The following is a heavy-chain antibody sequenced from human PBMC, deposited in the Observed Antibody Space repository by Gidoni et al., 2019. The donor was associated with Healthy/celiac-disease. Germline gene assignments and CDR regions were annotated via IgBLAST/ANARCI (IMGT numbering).Heavy chain of an antibody. D-gene: IGHD3-9*01. CDR1: GGSISSGSYY. Sequence: QVQLQESGPGLVKPSQTLSLTCTVSGGSISSGSYYWSWIRQPAGKGLEWLGRIYTSGSTNYNPSLKSRVTISVDTSKNQFSLKLSSVTAADTAVYYCARGGYDILTGYPSDYWGQGTLVTVSS. CDR2: IYTSGST. CDR3: ARGGYDILTGYPSDY. J-gene: IGHJ4*02. V-gene: IGHV4-61*02.